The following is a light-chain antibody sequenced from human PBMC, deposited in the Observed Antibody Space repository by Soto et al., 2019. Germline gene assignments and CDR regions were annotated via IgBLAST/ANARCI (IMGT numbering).Light chain of an antibody. CDR2: DAS. J-gene: IGKJ2*01. CDR3: QKYKTYTT. CDR1: QSISTW. Sequence: DIQMTQSPSTLSASVGDRVTITCRASQSISTWLVWYQQKPGKAPKVLIYDASSLQSGVPSRFSGHGSGTDFTLTISSLQPDYSAIYYCQKYKTYTTFGQGTKLEIK. V-gene: IGKV1-5*01.